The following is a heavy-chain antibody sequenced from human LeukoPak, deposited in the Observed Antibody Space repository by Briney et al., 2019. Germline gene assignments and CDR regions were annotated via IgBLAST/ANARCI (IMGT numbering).Heavy chain of an antibody. J-gene: IGHJ6*02. CDR1: GGSFSGYY. CDR3: ARSSGWYLYYYYYGMDV. CDR2: INHSGST. D-gene: IGHD6-19*01. V-gene: IGHV4-34*01. Sequence: SETLSLTCAVYGGSFSGYYWSWIRQPPGKGLEWIGEINHSGSTNYNPSLKSRVTISVDTSKNQFSLKLSSVTAADTAVYYCARSSGWYLYYYYYGMDVWGQGTTVTVPS.